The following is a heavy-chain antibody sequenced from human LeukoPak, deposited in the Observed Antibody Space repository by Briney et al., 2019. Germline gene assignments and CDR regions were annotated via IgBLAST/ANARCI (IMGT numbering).Heavy chain of an antibody. Sequence: SETLSLTCTVSGGSISSGGYYWSWIRQPAGKGLEWIGRIYTSGSTNYNPSLKSRVTMSVDTSKNRLSLKLSSVTAADTAVYYCARDRSYTGFDSWGQGTLVTVSS. D-gene: IGHD3-3*01. V-gene: IGHV4-61*02. CDR3: ARDRSYTGFDS. CDR2: IYTSGST. J-gene: IGHJ4*02. CDR1: GGSISSGGYY.